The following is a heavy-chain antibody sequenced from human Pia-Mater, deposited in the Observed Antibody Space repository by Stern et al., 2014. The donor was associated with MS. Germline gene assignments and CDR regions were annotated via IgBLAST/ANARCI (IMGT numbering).Heavy chain of an antibody. CDR2: ISWDGGST. J-gene: IGHJ4*02. CDR1: GFTFDDYT. D-gene: IGHD3-22*01. V-gene: IGHV3-43*01. Sequence: EVQLVQSGGVVVQPGGSLRLSCAASGFTFDDYTMHWVRQAPGKGLEWVSLISWDGGSTYYADSVKGRFPISRDNSKNSLYLQMNSLRTEDTALYYCAKPITMIVVAESSYFDYWGQGTLVTVSS. CDR3: AKPITMIVVAESSYFDY.